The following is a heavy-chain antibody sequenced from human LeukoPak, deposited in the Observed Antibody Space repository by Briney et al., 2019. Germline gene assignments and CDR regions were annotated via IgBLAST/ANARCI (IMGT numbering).Heavy chain of an antibody. CDR3: ARGSYYYDSSGYWDY. CDR2: IYPGDSNT. D-gene: IGHD3-22*01. V-gene: IGHV5-51*01. CDR1: GYSFTSYW. J-gene: IGHJ4*02. Sequence: GESLKISCKGSGYSFTSYWIGWVRQMPGKGRGWMGIIYPGDSNTRYSPSFQGQVTISADKSISTAYLQWSSLKASDTAMYYCARGSYYYDSSGYWDYWGQGTLVTVSS.